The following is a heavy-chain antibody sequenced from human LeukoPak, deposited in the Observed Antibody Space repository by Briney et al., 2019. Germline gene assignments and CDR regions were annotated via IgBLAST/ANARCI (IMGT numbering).Heavy chain of an antibody. CDR1: GYTFTSYH. V-gene: IGHV1-46*01. J-gene: IGHJ4*02. D-gene: IGHD3-22*01. CDR2: INPSGGSP. Sequence: ASVKVSCKASGYTFTSYHLHWVRQAPGQGLELMGIINPSGGSPNYAQKFQGRVTMTRDMSTSTVNMELSSLRSEDTAVYYCARDDLKDSSGYYYDFDYWGQGTLVTVSS. CDR3: ARDDLKDSSGYYYDFDY.